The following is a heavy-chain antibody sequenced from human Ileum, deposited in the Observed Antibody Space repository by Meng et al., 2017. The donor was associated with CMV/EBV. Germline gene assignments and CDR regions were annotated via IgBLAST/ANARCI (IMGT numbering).Heavy chain of an antibody. D-gene: IGHD3-10*01. V-gene: IGHV3-72*01. J-gene: IGHJ4*02. CDR3: GRDSMKGGGFDC. Sequence: VSGFIFSAHYMDWFRQAPGKGLEWVARIKKKADNYITEYAASVRGRFTISRDDSKNSLYLEVNSLKTEDTAVYYCGRDSMKGGGFDCWGQGVLVTVSS. CDR1: GFIFSAHY. CDR2: IKKKADNYIT.